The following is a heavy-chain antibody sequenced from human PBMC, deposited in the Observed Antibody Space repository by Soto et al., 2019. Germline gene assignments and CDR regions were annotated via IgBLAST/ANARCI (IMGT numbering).Heavy chain of an antibody. J-gene: IGHJ5*02. Sequence: GRSLRLSCATSGFTFSSYAMTWVRQAPGKGLEWVSTFNGNGGLTYYADSVKGRFTISRDNSKNTLYLQMDSLRAEDTAIYYCAKDNSLHWFDPWGQGTLVTVSS. CDR1: GFTFSSYA. CDR2: FNGNGGLT. V-gene: IGHV3-23*01. D-gene: IGHD2-15*01. CDR3: AKDNSLHWFDP.